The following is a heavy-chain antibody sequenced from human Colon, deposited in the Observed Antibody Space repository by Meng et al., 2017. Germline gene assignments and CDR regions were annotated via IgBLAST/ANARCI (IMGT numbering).Heavy chain of an antibody. CDR1: GFTFNTYA. CDR3: AKGSYTSSFEAWH. J-gene: IGHJ4*02. Sequence: GESLKISCAGSGFTFNTYAMSWVRQAPGKGLEWVSGISGGAETPYYADSAKGRFTISRDNSKNTLNLQMNSLRAEDTAVYYCAKGSYTSSFEAWHWGQGTLVTVSS. V-gene: IGHV3-23*01. D-gene: IGHD3-3*01. CDR2: ISGGAETP.